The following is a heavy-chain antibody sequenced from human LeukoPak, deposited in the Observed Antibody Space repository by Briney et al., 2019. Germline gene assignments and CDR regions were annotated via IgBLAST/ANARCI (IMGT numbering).Heavy chain of an antibody. D-gene: IGHD5-18*01. V-gene: IGHV4-34*01. CDR2: INNSGSN. CDR3: ARRRSGRGYSYATHFDY. Sequence: SETLSLTCAVYGVSFSGYYWSWIRQPPGKGLELMWEINNSGSNNYNPSLKSRVTISVDTSKNQFSLKLSSVNAADTAVYYCARRRSGRGYSYATHFDYWGQGTLVTVSS. CDR1: GVSFSGYY. J-gene: IGHJ4*02.